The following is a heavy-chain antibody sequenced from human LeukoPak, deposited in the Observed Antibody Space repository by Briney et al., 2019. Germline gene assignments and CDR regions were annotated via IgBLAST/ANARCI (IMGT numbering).Heavy chain of an antibody. CDR3: ASYGSGSYHDAFDI. Sequence: GSLRLSCAASGFTFSSYWMHWVRQAPGKGLVWVSRINSDGSSTSYADSVKGRFTISRDNAKNTLYLQMNSLRVEDTAVYYCASYGSGSYHDAFDIWGQGTMVTVSS. V-gene: IGHV3-74*01. CDR2: INSDGSST. D-gene: IGHD3-10*01. CDR1: GFTFSSYW. J-gene: IGHJ3*02.